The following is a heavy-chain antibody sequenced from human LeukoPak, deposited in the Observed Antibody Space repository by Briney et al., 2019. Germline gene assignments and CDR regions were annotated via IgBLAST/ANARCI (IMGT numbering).Heavy chain of an antibody. CDR3: ARGPRAYYYGSGSRLDY. CDR1: GGSFSGYY. V-gene: IGHV4-34*01. Sequence: SETLSLTCAVYGGSFSGYYWSWIRQPPGKGLEWIGEINHSGSTNYNPSLKSRVTISVDTSKNQFSLKLSSVTAADTAVYYCARGPRAYYYGSGSRLDYWGRGTLVTVSS. CDR2: INHSGST. J-gene: IGHJ4*02. D-gene: IGHD3-10*01.